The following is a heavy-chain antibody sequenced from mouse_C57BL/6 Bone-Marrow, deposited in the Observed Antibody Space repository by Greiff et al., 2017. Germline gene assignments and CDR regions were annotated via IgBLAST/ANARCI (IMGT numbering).Heavy chain of an antibody. D-gene: IGHD2-1*01. Sequence: EVKLMESEGGLVQPGSSMKLSCTASGFTFSDYYMAWVRQVPEKGLEWVANINYDGSSTYYLASLKSRFIISSDNAKNILYLQMSSLKSEDTATYYCARDSYGNFYYWYFDVWGTGTTVTVSS. CDR3: ARDSYGNFYYWYFDV. CDR2: INYDGSST. V-gene: IGHV5-16*01. CDR1: GFTFSDYY. J-gene: IGHJ1*03.